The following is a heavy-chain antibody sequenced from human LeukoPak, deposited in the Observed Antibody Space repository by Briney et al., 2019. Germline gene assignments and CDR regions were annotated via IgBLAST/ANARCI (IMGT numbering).Heavy chain of an antibody. J-gene: IGHJ4*02. CDR2: ISWNSGSI. CDR3: AKDMTPDGRGDFEY. D-gene: IGHD3-10*01. Sequence: GRSLRVSCAASGFTFDDYAMHWVRQAPGKGLEWVSGISWNSGSIGYAHSVKGRFTISRDNANNSPYLQMNSLRADDMALYYCAKDMTPDGRGDFEYWGQGTLVTVSS. CDR1: GFTFDDYA. V-gene: IGHV3-9*03.